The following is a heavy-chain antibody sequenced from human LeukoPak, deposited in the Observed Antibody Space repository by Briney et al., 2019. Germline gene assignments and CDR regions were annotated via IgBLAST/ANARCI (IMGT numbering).Heavy chain of an antibody. CDR3: ARDTVLRFLEWFRGFDY. V-gene: IGHV4-61*01. Sequence: SETLSLTCTVPGGSVSSGSYYWSWTRQPPGKGLEWIVYIYYSGSTNYNPSLKSRVTISIDTSKNQFSLKLSSVTAADTAVYYRARDTVLRFLEWFRGFDYWGQGTLVTVSS. J-gene: IGHJ4*02. CDR1: GGSVSSGSYY. CDR2: IYYSGST. D-gene: IGHD3-3*01.